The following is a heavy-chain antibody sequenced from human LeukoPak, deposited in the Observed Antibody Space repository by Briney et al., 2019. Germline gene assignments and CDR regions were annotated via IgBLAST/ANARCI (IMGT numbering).Heavy chain of an antibody. Sequence: GASVKVSCTASGYTFTNYGINWVRQAPGQGLEWMRWISAYNGNTNYAQKLQGRVTMTTDTCTSTAYMELRSLRSDDTAVYYCARDASSSSGGHYFGFWGQGTLVTVSS. CDR1: GYTFTNYG. J-gene: IGHJ4*02. D-gene: IGHD6-6*01. V-gene: IGHV1-18*01. CDR3: ARDASSSSGGHYFGF. CDR2: ISAYNGNT.